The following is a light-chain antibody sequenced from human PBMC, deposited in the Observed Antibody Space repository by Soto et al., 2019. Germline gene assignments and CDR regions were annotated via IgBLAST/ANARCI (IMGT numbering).Light chain of an antibody. J-gene: IGKJ1*01. Sequence: EIVLTQSPGTLSLSPGERATLSCRASQSVTSSYLAWCQHKPGQAPRLLIYGASSRATGIPDRFSGSGSGTDLTLTISRLEPEDFAVYYCQEYGSSRTFGQGTKV. CDR1: QSVTSSY. CDR2: GAS. CDR3: QEYGSSRT. V-gene: IGKV3-20*01.